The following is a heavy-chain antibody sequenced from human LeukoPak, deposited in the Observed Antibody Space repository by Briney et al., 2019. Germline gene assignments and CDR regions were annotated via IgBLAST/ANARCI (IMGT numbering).Heavy chain of an antibody. CDR3: ARIGTSSSWYGVVDWFDP. CDR1: GFTFSDYY. D-gene: IGHD6-13*01. Sequence: GGSLRLSCAASGFTFSDYYMSWIRQAPGKGLEWVSYISSSGSTIYYADSVKGRFTISRDNAKNSLYLQMNSLRAEDTAVYYCARIGTSSSWYGVVDWFDPWGQGTLVTVSS. V-gene: IGHV3-11*01. CDR2: ISSSGSTI. J-gene: IGHJ5*02.